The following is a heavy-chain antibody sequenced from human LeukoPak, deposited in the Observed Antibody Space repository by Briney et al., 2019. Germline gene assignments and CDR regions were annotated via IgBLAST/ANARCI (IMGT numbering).Heavy chain of an antibody. CDR2: ISHSGGST. J-gene: IGHJ3*02. CDR3: ARPVTGAFDI. V-gene: IGHV3-23*01. CDR1: GFTFSSYA. Sequence: GGSLRLSCAASGFTFSSYAMSWVRRAPGKGLEWVSAISHSGGSTYYADSVKGRFTISRDNSKNTLYLQMNSLRAEDTAVYYCARPVTGAFDIWGQGTMVTVSS. D-gene: IGHD1-14*01.